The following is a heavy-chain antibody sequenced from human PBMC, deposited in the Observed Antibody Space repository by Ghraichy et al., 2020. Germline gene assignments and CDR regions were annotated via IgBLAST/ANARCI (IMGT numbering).Heavy chain of an antibody. Sequence: GGSLRLSCAASGFTFRDHNTDWVRQAPGKGLEWIGRIRNKDKTQTTDYAASVNGRFTISRDDSKNLMYLQMNSLKIEDTAVYFCVRRQIYYNYMDVWGNGTSVTVSS. J-gene: IGHJ6*03. CDR2: IRNKDKTQTT. V-gene: IGHV3-72*01. CDR3: VRRQIYYNYMDV. D-gene: IGHD3-10*01. CDR1: GFTFRDHN.